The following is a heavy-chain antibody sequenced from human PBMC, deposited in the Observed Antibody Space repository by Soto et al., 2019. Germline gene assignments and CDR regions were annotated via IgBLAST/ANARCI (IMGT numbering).Heavy chain of an antibody. CDR3: AREDSSSWTPNYYYYGGHYGMDV. CDR1: GVTFSSYS. D-gene: IGHD6-13*01. CDR2: ISSSSSYI. Sequence: GGSLRLSCAASGVTFSSYSMNWVRQAPGKGLEWVSSISSSSSYIYYADSVKGRFTISRDNAKNSLYLQMNSLRAEDTAVYYCAREDSSSWTPNYYYYGGHYGMDVWGQGTTVTVSS. J-gene: IGHJ6*02. V-gene: IGHV3-21*01.